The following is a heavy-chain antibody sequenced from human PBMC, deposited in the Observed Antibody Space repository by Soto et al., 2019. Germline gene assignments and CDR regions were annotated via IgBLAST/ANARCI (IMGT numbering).Heavy chain of an antibody. Sequence: GGSLRLSCAASGFMFSSYSLNWVRQAPGKGLEWISSISSSTSTIYYADSVKGRFTISRDNAKNSLYLQMNSLRDEDTAVYYCASVAGTWWYFDLWGRGTLVTVSS. CDR2: ISSSTSTI. D-gene: IGHD6-19*01. CDR3: ASVAGTWWYFDL. J-gene: IGHJ2*01. V-gene: IGHV3-48*02. CDR1: GFMFSSYS.